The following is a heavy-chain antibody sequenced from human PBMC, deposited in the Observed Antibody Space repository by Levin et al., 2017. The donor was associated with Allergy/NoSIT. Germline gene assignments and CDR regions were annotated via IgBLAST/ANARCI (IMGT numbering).Heavy chain of an antibody. Sequence: GESLKISCKGSGYSFTSYWIGWVRQMPGKGLEWMGIIYPGDSDTRYSPSFQGQVTISADKSISTAYLQWSSLKASDTAMYYCARRRGCSSTSCYAYNWFDPWGQGTLVTVSS. CDR1: GYSFTSYW. V-gene: IGHV5-51*01. D-gene: IGHD2-2*01. CDR2: IYPGDSDT. J-gene: IGHJ5*02. CDR3: ARRRGCSSTSCYAYNWFDP.